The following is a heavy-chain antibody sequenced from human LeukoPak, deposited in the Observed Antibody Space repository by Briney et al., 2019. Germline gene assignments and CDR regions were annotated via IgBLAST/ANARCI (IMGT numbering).Heavy chain of an antibody. D-gene: IGHD2-2*01. Sequence: GGSLRLSCAASGFTFSSYSMNWVRQAPGKGLEWVANIKQDGSEKYYVDSVKGRFTISRDNAKNSLYLQMNSLRAEDTAVYYCARFEVGSYWGQGTLVTVSS. CDR2: IKQDGSEK. CDR1: GFTFSSYS. V-gene: IGHV3-7*01. J-gene: IGHJ4*02. CDR3: ARFEVGSY.